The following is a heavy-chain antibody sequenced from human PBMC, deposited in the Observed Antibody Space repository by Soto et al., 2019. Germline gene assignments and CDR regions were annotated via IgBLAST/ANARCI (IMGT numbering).Heavy chain of an antibody. CDR3: ARDPIVVVPAAPPTYYYYGVDV. CDR2: IIPIFGTA. D-gene: IGHD2-2*01. Sequence: SVKVSCKASGGTFSSYAISWVRQAPGQGLEWMGGIIPIFGTANYAQKFQGRVTITADESTSTAYMELSSLRSEDTAVYYCARDPIVVVPAAPPTYYYYGVDVWGQGTTVTVSS. V-gene: IGHV1-69*13. J-gene: IGHJ6*02. CDR1: GGTFSSYA.